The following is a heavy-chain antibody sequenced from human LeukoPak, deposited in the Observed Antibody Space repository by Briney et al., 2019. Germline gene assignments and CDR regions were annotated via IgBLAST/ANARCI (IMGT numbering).Heavy chain of an antibody. CDR3: AELGITMIGGV. Sequence: GGSLRLSCAVSGFSLSSYNKNWVRQAPGKGLEWPSYISQSGSTIYYRDSVKGRFTISKDNGKNSVFLQMNSLRAEDTAVYYCAELGITMIGGVWGKGTAVTISS. J-gene: IGHJ6*04. D-gene: IGHD3-10*02. V-gene: IGHV3-48*01. CDR2: ISQSGSTI. CDR1: GFSLSSYN.